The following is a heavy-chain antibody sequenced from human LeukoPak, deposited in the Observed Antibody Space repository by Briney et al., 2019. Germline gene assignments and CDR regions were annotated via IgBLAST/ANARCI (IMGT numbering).Heavy chain of an antibody. V-gene: IGHV3-15*01. CDR1: GFTFSNAW. D-gene: IGHD3-9*01. J-gene: IGHJ6*02. CDR3: TTGLAMGSNGGYYYYGMDV. CDR2: IKSKTDGGTT. Sequence: GGSLRLSCAASGFTFSNAWMSWVRQAPGKGLEWVGRIKSKTDGGTTDYAAPMKGRFTISRDDSKNTLYLQMNSLKTEDTAVYYCTTGLAMGSNGGYYYYGMDVWGQGTTVTVSS.